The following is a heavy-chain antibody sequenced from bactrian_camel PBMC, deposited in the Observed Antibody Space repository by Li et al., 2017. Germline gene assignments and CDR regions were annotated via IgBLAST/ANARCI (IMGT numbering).Heavy chain of an antibody. CDR1: GLTFDTVD. Sequence: VQLVESGGGSVQTGGSLALSCVASGLTFDTVDKGWYRQTPKNECIRVSSIGSDDYTWYADSAKGRFTISRDNTQNMVYLQMNDLKSEDTTLYYCVTCRWASDGGIWGSVFAYWGQGTQVTVS. J-gene: IGHJ6*01. D-gene: IGHD5*01. CDR2: IGSDDYT. CDR3: VTCRWASDGGIWGSVFAY. V-gene: IGHV3S60*01.